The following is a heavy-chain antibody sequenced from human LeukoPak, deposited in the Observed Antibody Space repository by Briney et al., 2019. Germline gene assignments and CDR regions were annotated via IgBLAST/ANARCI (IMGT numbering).Heavy chain of an antibody. V-gene: IGHV4-59*01. Sequence: GSLRLSCAASGFTFSNAWMSWVRQAPGKGLEWIGYIYYSGSTNYNPSLKSRVTISVDTSKNQFSLKLSSVTAADTAVYYCARGPRGLFGYWGQGTLVTVSS. CDR1: GFTFSNAW. J-gene: IGHJ4*02. CDR2: IYYSGST. D-gene: IGHD5-12*01. CDR3: ARGPRGLFGY.